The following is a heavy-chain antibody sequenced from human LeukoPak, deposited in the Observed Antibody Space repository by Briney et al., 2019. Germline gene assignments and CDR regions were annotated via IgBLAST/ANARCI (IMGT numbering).Heavy chain of an antibody. Sequence: PGGSLRLSCAASGFTFSTHWMHWVRQTPGKGLVWVSRISPDGSRTAYADSVKGRFTISRDNARDTLYLQLNSLGAEDTAVYYCARVSSLWSFDYWGQGTLVTVSS. V-gene: IGHV3-74*01. CDR1: GFTFSTHW. D-gene: IGHD3-10*01. CDR3: ARVSSLWSFDY. CDR2: ISPDGSRT. J-gene: IGHJ4*02.